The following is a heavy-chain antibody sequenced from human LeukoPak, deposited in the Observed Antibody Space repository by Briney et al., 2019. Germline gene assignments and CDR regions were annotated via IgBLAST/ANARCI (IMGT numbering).Heavy chain of an antibody. V-gene: IGHV3-66*02. CDR1: GFTDSTTY. CDR3: ASNGGNSGTFLQLDY. Sequence: GGSLRLSCAASGFTDSTTYMTWVRQVPGKGLEWVSVIYSGGNTYHTDSVKGRFTIFRDNSENTLYLQMNSLRAEDTAVYYCASNGGNSGTFLQLDYWGQGTLVTVSS. J-gene: IGHJ4*02. CDR2: IYSGGNT. D-gene: IGHD1-26*01.